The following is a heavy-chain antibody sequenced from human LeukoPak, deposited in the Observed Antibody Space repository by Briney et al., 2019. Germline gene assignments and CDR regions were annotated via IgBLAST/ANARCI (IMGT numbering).Heavy chain of an antibody. CDR1: GGSISSSSYY. J-gene: IGHJ4*02. CDR2: IYYSGGT. V-gene: IGHV4-39*07. D-gene: IGHD1-14*01. CDR3: ARDRINRMGYYFDY. Sequence: PSETLSLTCTVSGGSISSSSYYWGWIRQPPGKGLEWIGSIYYSGGTYYNPSLKSRVTISVDKSKNQFSLKLSSVTAADTAVYYCARDRINRMGYYFDYWGQGTLVTVSS.